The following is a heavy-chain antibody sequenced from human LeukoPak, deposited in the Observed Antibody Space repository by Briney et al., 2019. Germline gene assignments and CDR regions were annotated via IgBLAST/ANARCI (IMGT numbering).Heavy chain of an antibody. D-gene: IGHD5-18*01. V-gene: IGHV3-30*02. CDR2: IRYDGSNK. CDR3: ARGMGGYSYGVFDY. J-gene: IGHJ4*02. CDR1: GFTFSSYT. Sequence: GGSLRLSCAASGFTFSSYTMHWVRQAPGKGLEWVAFIRYDGSNKYYADSVKGRFTISRDNSKNTLYLQMNSLRAEDTAVYYCARGMGGYSYGVFDYWGQGTLVTVSS.